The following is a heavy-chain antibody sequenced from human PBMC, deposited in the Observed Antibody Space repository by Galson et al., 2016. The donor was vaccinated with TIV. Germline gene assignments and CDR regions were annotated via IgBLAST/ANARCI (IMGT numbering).Heavy chain of an antibody. Sequence: SVKVSCKASGYTFNNFGVSWVRQAPGQGLEWMGWISPYNGETNYAQKFQDRVTLTTDTSTNTAYMELRSLRSDDTAVYYCARSGYTYGLIGLPISYWYFDLWGRGTLVTVSS. V-gene: IGHV1-18*01. CDR2: ISPYNGET. D-gene: IGHD5-18*01. CDR3: ARSGYTYGLIGLPISYWYFDL. J-gene: IGHJ2*01. CDR1: GYTFNNFG.